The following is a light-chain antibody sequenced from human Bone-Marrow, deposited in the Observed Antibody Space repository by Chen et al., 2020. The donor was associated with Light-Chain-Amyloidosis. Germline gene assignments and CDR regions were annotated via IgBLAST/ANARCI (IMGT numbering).Light chain of an antibody. CDR2: GSS. CDR3: KQYGTSPLT. V-gene: IGKV3-20*01. Sequence: EIVLTQSPGTLSLSPGAGANLSCRASQTISSNYLTWYQQKFGQAPRLLIYGSSSRATGIPDRCTGSESGTDFTLTINRLEPEDFARYYCKQYGTSPLTFGGGTKVEIK. CDR1: QTISSNY. J-gene: IGKJ4*01.